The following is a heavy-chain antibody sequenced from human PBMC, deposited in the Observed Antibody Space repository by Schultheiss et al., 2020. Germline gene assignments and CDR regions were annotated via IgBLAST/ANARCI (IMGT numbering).Heavy chain of an antibody. CDR2: ISGSGGST. CDR1: GFTFSSYA. D-gene: IGHD4-23*01. CDR3: ARDEDYGGSWFDP. V-gene: IGHV3-23*01. Sequence: GGSLRLSCAASGFTFSSYAMCWVRQAPGKGLEWVSAISGSGGSTYYADSVKGRFTISRDNAKNSLYLQMNSLRAEDTAVYYCARDEDYGGSWFDPWGQGTLVTVSS. J-gene: IGHJ5*02.